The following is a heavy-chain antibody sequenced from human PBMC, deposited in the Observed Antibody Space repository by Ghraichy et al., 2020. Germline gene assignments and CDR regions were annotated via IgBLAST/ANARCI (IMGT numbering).Heavy chain of an antibody. J-gene: IGHJ5*02. CDR2: INPNSGGT. V-gene: IGHV1-2*02. CDR3: ARGTLRTTNWFDP. CDR1: GYTFTGYY. D-gene: IGHD1-1*01. Sequence: ASVKGSCKASGYTFTGYYMHWVRQAPGQGLEWMGWINPNSGGTNYAQKFQGRVTMTRDTSISTAYMELSRLRSDDTAVYYCARGTLRTTNWFDPWGQGTLVTVSS.